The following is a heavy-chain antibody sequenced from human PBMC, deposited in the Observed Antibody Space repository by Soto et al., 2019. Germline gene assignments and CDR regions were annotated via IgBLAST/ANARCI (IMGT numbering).Heavy chain of an antibody. CDR2: ISSRSSYI. V-gene: IGHV3-21*01. CDR3: ARDDNGFDI. J-gene: IGHJ3*02. CDR1: GFTFSSYS. Sequence: EVQLVESGGGLVKPGGSPRLSCAASGFTFSSYSMNWVRQAPGKGLEWVSSISSRSSYIYYADSVKGRFTISRDNAKNSLYLQMNSLRAEDTAVYYCARDDNGFDIWGQGTMVTVSS.